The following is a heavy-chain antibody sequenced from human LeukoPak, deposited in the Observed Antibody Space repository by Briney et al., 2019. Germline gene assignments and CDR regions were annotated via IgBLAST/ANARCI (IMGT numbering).Heavy chain of an antibody. CDR3: ARGSLYTYSSNVDY. V-gene: IGHV1-18*01. CDR2: ISAYNGNT. J-gene: IGHJ4*02. D-gene: IGHD6-13*01. Sequence: ASVKVSCKASGGTFSSYAISWVRQAPGQGLEWMGWISAYNGNTNYAQKLQGRVTMTTDTSTSTAYMELRSLRSDDTAVYYCARGSLYTYSSNVDYWGQGTLVTVSS. CDR1: GGTFSSYA.